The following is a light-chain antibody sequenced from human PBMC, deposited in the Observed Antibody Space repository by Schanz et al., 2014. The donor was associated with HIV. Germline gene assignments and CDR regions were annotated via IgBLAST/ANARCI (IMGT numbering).Light chain of an antibody. V-gene: IGLV2-8*01. CDR1: SSDVGGYNY. Sequence: QSALTQPPSASGSPGQSVTISCTGTSSDVGGYNYVSWYQQHPGKAPKLMIYEVTKRPSGVPDRFSGSKSGNTASLTVSGLQAEDEADYYCSSYATTKDLLFGGGTKLTVL. J-gene: IGLJ2*01. CDR2: EVT. CDR3: SSYATTKDLL.